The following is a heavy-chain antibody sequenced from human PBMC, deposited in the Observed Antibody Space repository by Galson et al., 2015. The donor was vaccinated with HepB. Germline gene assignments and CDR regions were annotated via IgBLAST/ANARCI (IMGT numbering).Heavy chain of an antibody. CDR1: GYTFSSYS. CDR2: ISPYKRDT. CDR3: ARGALVVVVNATQNNWFDP. V-gene: IGHV1-18*01. D-gene: IGHD2-15*01. Sequence: SVKVSCKASGYTFSSYSITWVRQAPGQGLEWVGWISPYKRDTDYARKLQGRVTMTTDTSTNTAYMELRSLRSDDTAVYYCARGALVVVVNATQNNWFDPWGQGTPVTVSS. J-gene: IGHJ5*02.